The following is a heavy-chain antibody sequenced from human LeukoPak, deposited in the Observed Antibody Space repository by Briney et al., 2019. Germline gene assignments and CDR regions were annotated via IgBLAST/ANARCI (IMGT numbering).Heavy chain of an antibody. Sequence: ASVKVSCKASGGTFGSYAISWVRQAPGQGLEWMGRIIPILGITNYAQKFQGRVTITADKSMSTAYMELSSLRSEDTAMFYCAREIDYDGSITHDYWGQGTLVTVSS. CDR2: IIPILGIT. J-gene: IGHJ4*02. CDR1: GGTFGSYA. D-gene: IGHD3-22*01. CDR3: AREIDYDGSITHDY. V-gene: IGHV1-69*04.